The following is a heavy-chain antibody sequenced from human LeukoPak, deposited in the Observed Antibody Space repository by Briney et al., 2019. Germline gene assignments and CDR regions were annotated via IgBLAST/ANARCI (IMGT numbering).Heavy chain of an antibody. CDR1: GFTFSSYG. V-gene: IGHV3-30*18. CDR3: AKDNPIAAAGFFDY. Sequence: PGGSLRLSCAASGFTFSSYGMHGVRQAPGKGLEWVAVISYDGSNKYYADSVKGRFTISRDNSKNTLYLQMNSLRAEDTAVYYCAKDNPIAAAGFFDYWGQGTLVTVPS. D-gene: IGHD6-13*01. J-gene: IGHJ4*02. CDR2: ISYDGSNK.